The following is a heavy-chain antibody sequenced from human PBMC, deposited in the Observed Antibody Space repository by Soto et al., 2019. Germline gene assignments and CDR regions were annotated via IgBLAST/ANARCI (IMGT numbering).Heavy chain of an antibody. CDR1: GFTFSSYW. V-gene: IGHV3-7*01. CDR2: IKQDGSEK. J-gene: IGHJ5*02. D-gene: IGHD4-17*01. CDR3: ARDDDVDYVSWFDP. Sequence: EVQLVESGGGLVQPGGSLRLSCAASGFTFSSYWMSWVRQAPGKGLEWVANIKQDGSEKYYVDSVKGRFTIYRDNAKNSLYLQMNSLGAEDTAVYYCARDDDVDYVSWFDPCGQRTLVIVSS.